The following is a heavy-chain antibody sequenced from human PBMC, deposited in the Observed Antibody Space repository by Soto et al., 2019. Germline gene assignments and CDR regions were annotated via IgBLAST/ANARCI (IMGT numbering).Heavy chain of an antibody. J-gene: IGHJ6*02. CDR2: INHSGST. Sequence: ATLSLTCAGYGGPFSGYYWCWIRQPLGKGLEWIGDINHSGSTNYNPSLKSRVTISVETSKNQFSLKLSSVTAADTAVYYCASSDSRFLEWLLRYYYYGMDVWGQGTTVT. D-gene: IGHD3-3*01. CDR1: GGPFSGYY. CDR3: ASSDSRFLEWLLRYYYYGMDV. V-gene: IGHV4-34*01.